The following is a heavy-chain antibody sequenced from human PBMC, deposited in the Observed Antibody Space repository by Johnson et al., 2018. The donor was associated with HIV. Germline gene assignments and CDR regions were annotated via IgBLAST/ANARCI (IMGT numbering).Heavy chain of an antibody. D-gene: IGHD1-20*01. CDR3: ARDTVTGSPAFDI. CDR2: IYSGGST. Sequence: VQLVESGGGLVQPGGSLRLSCAASGFTVSSNYMSWVRQAPGKGLEWVSVIYSGGSTYYADSVKGRFTISRDNSKNTLYLQMNSLRAEDTAVYYCARDTVTGSPAFDIWGQGTMVTVSS. J-gene: IGHJ3*02. V-gene: IGHV3-66*01. CDR1: GFTVSSNY.